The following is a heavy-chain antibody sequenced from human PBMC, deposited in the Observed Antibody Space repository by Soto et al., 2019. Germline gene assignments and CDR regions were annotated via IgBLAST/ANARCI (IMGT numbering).Heavy chain of an antibody. V-gene: IGHV4-34*01. CDR3: ARQYSSSGFLDAFDI. CDR2: INHSGST. Sequence: SETLSLTCAVYGGSFSGYYWSWIRQPPGKGLEWIGEINHSGSTNYNPSLKSRVTISVDKSENQFSLKLSSVTAADTAVYYCARQYSSSGFLDAFDIWGQGTMVTVSS. CDR1: GGSFSGYY. D-gene: IGHD6-6*01. J-gene: IGHJ3*02.